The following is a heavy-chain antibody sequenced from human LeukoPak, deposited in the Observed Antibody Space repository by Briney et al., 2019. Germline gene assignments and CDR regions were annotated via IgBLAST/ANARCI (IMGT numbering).Heavy chain of an antibody. CDR3: ARRGDSPMIGDH. CDR1: GFTFSSYG. Sequence: GGSLRLSCAASGFTFSSYGINWVRQAPGKGLEWLSYLSNTGNIHYAQSVKGRFTISRDDAKSSLYLQMDALRAEDTAVYYCARRGDSPMIGDHWGQGILVTVAS. CDR2: LSNTGNI. J-gene: IGHJ4*02. D-gene: IGHD3-10*02. V-gene: IGHV3-48*01.